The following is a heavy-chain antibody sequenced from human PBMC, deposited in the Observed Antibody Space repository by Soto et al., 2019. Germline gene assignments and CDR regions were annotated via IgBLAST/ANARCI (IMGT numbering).Heavy chain of an antibody. D-gene: IGHD2-15*01. Sequence: SVKVSCKDSGGTFSSYAISWVRQAPGQGLKWKGGIIPIFGTANYAQKFQGRVTITADESTSTAYMDLSSLRSEDTAVYYCARDPLGYCSGGSCPYHPNWFDPWGQGTLVTVSS. J-gene: IGHJ5*02. V-gene: IGHV1-69*13. CDR2: IIPIFGTA. CDR3: ARDPLGYCSGGSCPYHPNWFDP. CDR1: GGTFSSYA.